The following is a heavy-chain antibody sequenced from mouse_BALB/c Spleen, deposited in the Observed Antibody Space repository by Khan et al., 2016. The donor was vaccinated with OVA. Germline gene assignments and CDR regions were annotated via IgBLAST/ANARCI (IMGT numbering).Heavy chain of an antibody. CDR3: ARTARIKY. J-gene: IGHJ2*01. V-gene: IGHV3-2*02. CDR1: GYSITSGYG. Sequence: VQLQQSGPGLVKPSQSLSLTCTVTGYSITSGYGWNWIRQFPGNKLEWMGYISYSGSTNYNPSLKSRISITRDTSKNQFFLQLNSVTTEDTATYYCARTARIKYWGQGTTLTVSS. D-gene: IGHD1-2*01. CDR2: ISYSGST.